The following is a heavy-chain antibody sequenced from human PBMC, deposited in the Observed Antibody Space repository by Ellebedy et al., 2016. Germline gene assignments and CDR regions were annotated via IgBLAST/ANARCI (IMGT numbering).Heavy chain of an antibody. Sequence: ASVKVSXXASGYTFTAYYMHWVRQAPGQGLEWMGWINPNSGGTNYAQKFQGWVTMTRDTSISTAYMELSRLRSDDTAVYYCARSDPQEDHFDYWGQGTLVTVSS. CDR3: ARSDPQEDHFDY. V-gene: IGHV1-2*04. CDR2: INPNSGGT. CDR1: GYTFTAYY. J-gene: IGHJ4*02.